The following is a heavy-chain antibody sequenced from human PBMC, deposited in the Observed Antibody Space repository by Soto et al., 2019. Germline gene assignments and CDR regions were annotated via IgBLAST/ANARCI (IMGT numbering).Heavy chain of an antibody. Sequence: PGESLKISCKVSGYSFTSYWISWVRQMPGKGLEWMGRIDPSDSYTNYSPSFQGHVTISADKSISTAYLQWSSLKASDTAMYYCARQYCSGGSCYSGTYYYYYGMDVWGQGTTVTVSS. V-gene: IGHV5-10-1*01. CDR3: ARQYCSGGSCYSGTYYYYYGMDV. CDR1: GYSFTSYW. D-gene: IGHD2-15*01. CDR2: IDPSDSYT. J-gene: IGHJ6*02.